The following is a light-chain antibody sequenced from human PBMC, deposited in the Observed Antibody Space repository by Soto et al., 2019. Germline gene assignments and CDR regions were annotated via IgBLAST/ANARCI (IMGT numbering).Light chain of an antibody. CDR1: QSVSSN. CDR3: QQYNNWNT. Sequence: EIVMTQSPATLSVSPGERATPSCRASQSVSSNLAWYQQKPGQAPRLLIYGASTRATGIPARFSGSGSGTEFTLTISSLQSEDFAVYYCQQYNNWNTFGQGTKLEIK. J-gene: IGKJ2*01. CDR2: GAS. V-gene: IGKV3-15*01.